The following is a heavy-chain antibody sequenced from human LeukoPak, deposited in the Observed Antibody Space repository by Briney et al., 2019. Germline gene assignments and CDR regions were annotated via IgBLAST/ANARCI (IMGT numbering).Heavy chain of an antibody. CDR2: IYYSGST. CDR1: GGSISSGGYS. V-gene: IGHV4-30-2*03. CDR3: ARRVGGVDFWSGQSIRFDP. J-gene: IGHJ5*02. Sequence: SQTLSLTCAVSGGSISSGGYSWSWIRQPPGKGLEWIGSIYYSGSTYYNPSLKSRVTISVDTSKNQFSLKLSSVTAADTAVYYCARRVGGVDFWSGQSIRFDPWGQGTLVTVSS. D-gene: IGHD3-3*01.